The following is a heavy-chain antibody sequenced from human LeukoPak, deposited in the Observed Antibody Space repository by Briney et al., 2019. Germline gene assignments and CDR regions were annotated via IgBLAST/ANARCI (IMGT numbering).Heavy chain of an antibody. J-gene: IGHJ4*02. V-gene: IGHV3-23*01. CDR2: ISGGGGST. D-gene: IGHD3-22*01. Sequence: PGGSLRLSCAASGFTFSSYAMIGLRQAPGKGLEWVSAISGGGGSTYYADSVKGRFTISRDNSKNTLYLQMNSLRDEDTAVYYCAKASAMIVVVSKHFDYWGQGTLVTVSS. CDR1: GFTFSSYA. CDR3: AKASAMIVVVSKHFDY.